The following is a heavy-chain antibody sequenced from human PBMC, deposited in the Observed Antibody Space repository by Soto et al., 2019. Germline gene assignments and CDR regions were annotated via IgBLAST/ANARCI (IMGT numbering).Heavy chain of an antibody. CDR2: VNPNTGDT. Sequence: QVQLVQSGAEVKKPGASVKVSCRTSGYIFTSHEITWVRLPAGPGLDWMGWVNPNTGDTGFAQRFQGTDTTPYNTTINTAYMELNNLNPDDKAVYYCARGLALRRWLAPWGPGTQVTVSS. J-gene: IGHJ5*02. CDR1: GYIFTSHE. V-gene: IGHV1-8*01. D-gene: IGHD5-12*01. CDR3: ARGLALRRWLAP.